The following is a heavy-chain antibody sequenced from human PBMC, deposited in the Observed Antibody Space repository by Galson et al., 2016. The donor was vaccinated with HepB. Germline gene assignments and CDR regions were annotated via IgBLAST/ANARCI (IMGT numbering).Heavy chain of an antibody. J-gene: IGHJ3*02. CDR2: IYSSGNT. Sequence: TLSLTCTVSGGSISSDIYYWSWIRQPAGKGLEWIGRIYSSGNTKYNPSLNSRVTISVDTSKNQFSLNLNSVTAADTALYYCARGSTGLYGGSTTRGALDIWGQGTMVTVSS. CDR1: GGSISSDIYY. D-gene: IGHD4-23*01. CDR3: ARGSTGLYGGSTTRGALDI. V-gene: IGHV4-61*02.